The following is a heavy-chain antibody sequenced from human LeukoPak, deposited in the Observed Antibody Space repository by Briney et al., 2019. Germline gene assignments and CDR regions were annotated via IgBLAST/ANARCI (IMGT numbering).Heavy chain of an antibody. CDR2: RDPEDGEG. D-gene: IGHD3-16*02. J-gene: IGHJ5*01. Sequence: ASVKVSCKVSGNTLSKLSIHWVRQAPGKGLEWMGGRDPEDGEGISAPKFQGRLTMAEDTSTDTAYMELSSLDSEETAVYFCATATIFWGSYRSWLDSWGQGTLVTVSS. CDR3: ATATIFWGSYRSWLDS. V-gene: IGHV1-24*01. CDR1: GNTLSKLS.